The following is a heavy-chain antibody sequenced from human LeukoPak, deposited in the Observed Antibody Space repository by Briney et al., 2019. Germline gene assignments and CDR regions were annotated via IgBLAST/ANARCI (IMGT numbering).Heavy chain of an antibody. CDR1: EFSVGSNY. Sequence: GGSLRLSCAASEFSVGSNYMTWVRQAPGKGLEWVSLIYSGGSTYYADSVKGRFTIFRDNSKNTLYLQMNSLRAEDTAVYYCAKTSGYSYGIFEFWGQGTLVTVSS. CDR3: AKTSGYSYGIFEF. CDR2: IYSGGST. V-gene: IGHV3-66*01. J-gene: IGHJ4*02. D-gene: IGHD5-18*01.